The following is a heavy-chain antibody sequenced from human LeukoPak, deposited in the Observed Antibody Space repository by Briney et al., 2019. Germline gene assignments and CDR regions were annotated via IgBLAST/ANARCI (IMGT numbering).Heavy chain of an antibody. Sequence: SETLSLTCTASGGSISSSSYYRGWIRQPPGKGLEWIGSIYYSGSTYYNPSLKSRVTISVDTSKNQFSLKLSSVTAADTAVYYCARQDSSGYYFDYWGQGTLVTVSS. V-gene: IGHV4-39*01. CDR2: IYYSGST. CDR1: GGSISSSSYY. J-gene: IGHJ4*02. CDR3: ARQDSSGYYFDY. D-gene: IGHD3-22*01.